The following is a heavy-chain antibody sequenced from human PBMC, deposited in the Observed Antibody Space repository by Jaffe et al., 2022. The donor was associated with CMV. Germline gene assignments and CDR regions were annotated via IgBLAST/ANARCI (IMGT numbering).Heavy chain of an antibody. D-gene: IGHD2-15*01. J-gene: IGHJ3*02. CDR1: GFTFSSYG. V-gene: IGHV3-33*08. Sequence: QVQLVESGGGVVQPGRSLRLSCAASGFTFSSYGMHWVRQAPGKGLEWVAVIWYDGSNKYYADSVKGRFTISRDNSKNTLYLQMNSLRAEDTAVYYCASPGSFAAFDIWGQGTMVTVSS. CDR2: IWYDGSNK. CDR3: ASPGSFAAFDI.